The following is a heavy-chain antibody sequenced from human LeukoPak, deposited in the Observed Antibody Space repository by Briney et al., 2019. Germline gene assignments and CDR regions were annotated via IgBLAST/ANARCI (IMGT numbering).Heavy chain of an antibody. V-gene: IGHV1-2*04. CDR1: GYTFTGYY. Sequence: EASVKVSCKASGYTFTGYYMHWVRQAPGQGLEWMGWINPNSGGTNYAPKFQGWVTMTRDTSISTAYMELSRLRSDDTAVYYCARSKLRFLEWLLFYWGQGTLVTVSS. J-gene: IGHJ4*02. D-gene: IGHD3-3*01. CDR3: ARSKLRFLEWLLFY. CDR2: INPNSGGT.